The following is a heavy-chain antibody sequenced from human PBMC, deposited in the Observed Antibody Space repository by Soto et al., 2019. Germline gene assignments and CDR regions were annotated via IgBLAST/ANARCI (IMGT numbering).Heavy chain of an antibody. D-gene: IGHD2-2*01. CDR1: GGTISSYA. CDR3: ARVGIDIVLVPAAIRYWFDP. J-gene: IGHJ5*02. CDR2: IIPIFGTA. V-gene: IGHV1-69*13. Sequence: VTVSCKASGGTISSYAISWVRQAPGQGLEWMGGIIPIFGTANYAQKFQGRVTITADESTSTAYMELSSLRSEDTAVYYCARVGIDIVLVPAAIRYWFDPWGQGTLVTVSS.